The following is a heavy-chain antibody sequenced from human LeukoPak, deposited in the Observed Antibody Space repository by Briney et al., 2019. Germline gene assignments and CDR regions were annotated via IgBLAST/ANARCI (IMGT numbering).Heavy chain of an antibody. Sequence: SQTPSLTCTVSGGSISSGGYYWSWIRQHPGKGLEWIGYIYYSGSTYYNPSLKSRVTISVDTSKNQFSLKLSSVTAADTAVYYCARDDSGYFDYWGQGTLVTVSS. CDR1: GGSISSGGYY. D-gene: IGHD3-10*01. J-gene: IGHJ4*02. CDR2: IYYSGST. V-gene: IGHV4-31*03. CDR3: ARDDSGYFDY.